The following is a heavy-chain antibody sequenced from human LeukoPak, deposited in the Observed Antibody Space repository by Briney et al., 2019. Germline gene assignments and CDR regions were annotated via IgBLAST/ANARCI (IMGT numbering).Heavy chain of an antibody. D-gene: IGHD3-9*01. CDR2: ISSTSSTI. CDR1: GFNFRDFY. V-gene: IGHV3-11*01. Sequence: GGSLRLSCAGSGFNFRDFYMSWIRQAPGKGLEWLSYISSTSSTIYYADSVRGRFTISRDNAKNSLYLQMNSLRAEDTALYYCAKAGYDILTGPLGYWGQGTLVTVSS. CDR3: AKAGYDILTGPLGY. J-gene: IGHJ4*02.